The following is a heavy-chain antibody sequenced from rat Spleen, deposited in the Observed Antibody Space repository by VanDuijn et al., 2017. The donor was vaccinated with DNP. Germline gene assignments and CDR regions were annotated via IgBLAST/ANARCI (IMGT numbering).Heavy chain of an antibody. J-gene: IGHJ2*01. CDR2: ISYDGGSS. CDR1: GFTFSDYY. V-gene: IGHV5-22*01. Sequence: EVQLVESGGGLVQPGRSLKLSCAASGFTFSDYYMAWVRKAPTKGLECVAYISYDGGSSYYGDSVKGRFTISRDNAKSILYLQMNSLRSEDMATYYCARCADYFDYWGQGVMVTVSS. CDR3: ARCADYFDY.